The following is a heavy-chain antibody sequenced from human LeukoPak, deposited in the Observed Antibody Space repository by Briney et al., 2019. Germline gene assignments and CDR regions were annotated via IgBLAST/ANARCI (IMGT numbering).Heavy chain of an antibody. Sequence: PGGSLRLSCAASGFVFIGYAMTWVRQAPGKGLEWGSAISGVGTDPYYADSVRGRFTISRDNSKNTLHLQMNSLRAEDTAVYYCAKGPSRYYDSSGYYPHWGQGTLVTVSS. V-gene: IGHV3-23*01. CDR2: ISGVGTDP. CDR1: GFVFIGYA. J-gene: IGHJ4*02. CDR3: AKGPSRYYDSSGYYPH. D-gene: IGHD3-22*01.